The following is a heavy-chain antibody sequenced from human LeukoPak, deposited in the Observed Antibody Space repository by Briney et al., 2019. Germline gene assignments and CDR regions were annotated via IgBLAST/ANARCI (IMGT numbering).Heavy chain of an antibody. CDR3: ARVRAVADKYYFDY. V-gene: IGHV4-4*07. CDR1: GGSISSYY. J-gene: IGHJ4*02. D-gene: IGHD6-19*01. CDR2: IYTSGSA. Sequence: PSETLSLTCTVSGGSISSYYWSWIRQPAGKGLEWIGRIYTSGSANYNPSLKSRVTMSVDTSKNQFSLKLSSVTAADTAVYYCARVRAVADKYYFDYWGQGTLVTVSS.